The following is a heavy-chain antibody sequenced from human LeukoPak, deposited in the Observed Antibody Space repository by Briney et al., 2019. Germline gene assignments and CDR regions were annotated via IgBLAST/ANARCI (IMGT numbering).Heavy chain of an antibody. V-gene: IGHV4-59*01. CDR1: GGSISSYY. CDR2: IYYSGST. J-gene: IGHJ4*02. Sequence: PSETLSLTCTVSGGSISSYYWSWIRQPPGKGLEWIGYIYYSGSTNYNPSLKSRVTISVDTSKNQFSLKLSSVTAADTAVYYCARNYRNTGIDYWGQGTLVTVSS. D-gene: IGHD4-11*01. CDR3: ARNYRNTGIDY.